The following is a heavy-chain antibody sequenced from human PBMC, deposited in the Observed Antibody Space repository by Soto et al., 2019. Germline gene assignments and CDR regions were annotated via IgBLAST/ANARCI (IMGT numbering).Heavy chain of an antibody. Sequence: ASVKVSCKASGYTFTGYYMHWVRQAPGQGLEWMGWINPNSGGTNYAQKFQGWVTMTRDTSISTAYMELSRLRSDDTAVYYCAREPIVVVVAAKDAFDIWGQGTMVTVSS. V-gene: IGHV1-2*04. J-gene: IGHJ3*02. CDR2: INPNSGGT. D-gene: IGHD2-15*01. CDR1: GYTFTGYY. CDR3: AREPIVVVVAAKDAFDI.